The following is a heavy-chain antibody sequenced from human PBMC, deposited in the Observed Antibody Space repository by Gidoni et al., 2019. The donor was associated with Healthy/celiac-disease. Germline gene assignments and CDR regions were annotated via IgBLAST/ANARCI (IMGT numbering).Heavy chain of an antibody. D-gene: IGHD2-15*01. J-gene: IGHJ2*01. CDR3: ARGGFGYCSGGSCYSWYFDL. V-gene: IGHV3-21*01. CDR1: GFTCSRDS. Sequence: EVQLVESGGGMVKPGGSVRLSCAASGFTCSRDSINWVRQAPGKGLGLVSSISSSRSYICYGESVKGRFTISRDNAKNSVYLQMNSLRAEDTAVYYCARGGFGYCSGGSCYSWYFDLWGRGTLVTVSS. CDR2: ISSSRSYI.